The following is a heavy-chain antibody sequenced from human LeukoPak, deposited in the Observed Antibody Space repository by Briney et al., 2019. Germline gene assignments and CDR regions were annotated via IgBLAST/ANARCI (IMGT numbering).Heavy chain of an antibody. D-gene: IGHD2-15*01. CDR2: TKPIGGST. CDR1: GYTFTDYY. CDR3: AREGLLLHAFDY. J-gene: IGHJ4*02. Sequence: GASVKVSCKASGYTFTDYYMHWVRQAPGQGLEWMGITKPIGGSTTYAQKFQGRVTMTSDTSTRTVYMELSSLTSEDTAVYYCAREGLLLHAFDYWGRGTLVTVSS. V-gene: IGHV1-46*01.